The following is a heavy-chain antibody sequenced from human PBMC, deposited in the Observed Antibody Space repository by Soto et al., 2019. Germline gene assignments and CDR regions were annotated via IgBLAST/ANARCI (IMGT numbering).Heavy chain of an antibody. D-gene: IGHD2-8*02. CDR2: IIPIFGTA. Sequence: QVQLVQSGAEVKKPGSSVKVSCKASGGTFSSYAISWVRQAPGQGLEWMGGIIPIFGTANYAQKFQGRVTITAYESPSTAYMGLSSLRSEDTAVYYCARAGGVSDPDYYGMDVWGQGTTVTVSS. J-gene: IGHJ6*02. CDR3: ARAGGVSDPDYYGMDV. V-gene: IGHV1-69*01. CDR1: GGTFSSYA.